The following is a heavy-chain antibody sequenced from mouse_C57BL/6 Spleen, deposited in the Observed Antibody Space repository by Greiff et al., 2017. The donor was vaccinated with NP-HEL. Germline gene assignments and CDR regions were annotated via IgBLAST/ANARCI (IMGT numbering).Heavy chain of an antibody. CDR2: IYPGDGDT. D-gene: IGHD2-5*01. Sequence: QVQLQQSGPELVKPGASVKISCKASGYAFSSSWMNWVKQRPGKGLEWIGRIYPGDGDTNYNGKFKGKATLTADKSSSTAYMQLSSLTSEDSAVYFGARQIVRSPYAMDYWGQGTSVTVSS. J-gene: IGHJ4*01. CDR1: GYAFSSSW. CDR3: ARQIVRSPYAMDY. V-gene: IGHV1-82*01.